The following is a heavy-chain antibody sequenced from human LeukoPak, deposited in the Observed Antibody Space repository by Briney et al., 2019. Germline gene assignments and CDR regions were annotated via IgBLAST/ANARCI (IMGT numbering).Heavy chain of an antibody. V-gene: IGHV3-66*01. CDR3: ARVLPSVTNWFDP. Sequence: GGSLRLSCTASGFTVSSNYMSWVRQAPGKGLEWVSLIFSDGSSYYAASVRGRFTISRDNSRNTLSLQMNSLRAEDTAVYYCARVLPSVTNWFDPWGQGTLVTVSS. CDR1: GFTVSSNY. D-gene: IGHD3-10*01. CDR2: IFSDGSS. J-gene: IGHJ5*02.